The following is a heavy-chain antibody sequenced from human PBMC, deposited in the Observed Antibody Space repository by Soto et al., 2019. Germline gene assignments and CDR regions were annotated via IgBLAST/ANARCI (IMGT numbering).Heavy chain of an antibody. CDR2: IYYGGST. J-gene: IGHJ4*01. V-gene: IGHV4-31*02. CDR1: GGSISSGGYY. D-gene: IGHD3-22*01. Sequence: TLSLTCTVSGGSISSGGYYWSWIRQHPGKGLEWIGYIYYGGSTYYNPSLKSRATISGDTSKNQFSLKLSSVTAADTAVYYCARGGYYYENSGQNAYDHWGQGTLVTVSS. CDR3: ARGGYYYENSGQNAYDH.